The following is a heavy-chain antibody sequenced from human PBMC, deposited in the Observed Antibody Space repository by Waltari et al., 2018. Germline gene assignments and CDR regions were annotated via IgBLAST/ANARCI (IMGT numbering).Heavy chain of an antibody. J-gene: IGHJ6*03. CDR1: GFTLRSYA. V-gene: IGHV3-30-3*01. Sequence: QVQLVESGGGVVQPGRSLSLSCAASGFTLRSYAIHWVRQAPGKGPEWVAVISYDGSNKYYADSVKGRFTISRDNSKNTLYLQMNSLRAEDTAVYYCARGRSLGYCSSTSCPDMDVWGKGTTVTISS. D-gene: IGHD2-2*01. CDR2: ISYDGSNK. CDR3: ARGRSLGYCSSTSCPDMDV.